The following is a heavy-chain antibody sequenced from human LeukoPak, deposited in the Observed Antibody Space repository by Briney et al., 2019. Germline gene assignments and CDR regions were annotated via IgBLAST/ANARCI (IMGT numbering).Heavy chain of an antibody. CDR1: GYTFTSYG. J-gene: IGHJ6*02. CDR2: ISAYNGNT. V-gene: IGHV1-18*01. D-gene: IGHD5-12*01. Sequence: ASVKVSCKASGYTFTSYGISWVRQAPGQGLEWMGWISAYNGNTNYAQKLQGRVTMTTDTSTSTAYMELRSLRSDDTAVYYCARMGLPYYYYYGMDVWGQGTTVTVSS. CDR3: ARMGLPYYYYYGMDV.